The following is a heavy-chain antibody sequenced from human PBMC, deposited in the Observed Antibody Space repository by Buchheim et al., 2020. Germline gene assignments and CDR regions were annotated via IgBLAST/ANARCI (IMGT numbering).Heavy chain of an antibody. D-gene: IGHD3-22*01. CDR1: GGSFSGYY. V-gene: IGHV4-34*01. CDR2: INHSGST. CDR3: ARFEDYYDSSGYQPKDYFDY. J-gene: IGHJ4*02. Sequence: QVQLQQWGAGLLKPSETLSLTCAAYGGSFSGYYWSWIRQPPGKGLEWIGEINHSGSTNYNPSLKSRVTISVDTSKNQFSLKLSSVTAADTAVYYCARFEDYYDSSGYQPKDYFDYWGQGTL.